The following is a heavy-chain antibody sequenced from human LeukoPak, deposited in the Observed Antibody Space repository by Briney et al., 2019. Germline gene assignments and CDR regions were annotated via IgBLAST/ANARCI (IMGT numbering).Heavy chain of an antibody. CDR1: GFTFSNNW. D-gene: IGHD6-13*01. Sequence: GGSLRLSCAASGFTFSNNWMHWVRQAPGKGLVWVSRINGDGSITDYADAVKGRFTISRDNAKNTLYLQMNSLRAEDTAVYYCAQVRVTSSRNVFNMWGQGTMVIVSS. V-gene: IGHV3-74*01. CDR2: INGDGSIT. J-gene: IGHJ3*02. CDR3: AQVRVTSSRNVFNM.